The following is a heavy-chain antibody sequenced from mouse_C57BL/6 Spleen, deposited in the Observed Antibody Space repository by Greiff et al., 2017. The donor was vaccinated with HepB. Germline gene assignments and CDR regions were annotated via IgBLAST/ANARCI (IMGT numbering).Heavy chain of an antibody. D-gene: IGHD4-1*01. V-gene: IGHV10-1*01. J-gene: IGHJ3*01. CDR1: GFSFNTYA. Sequence: EVQLVESGGGLVQPKGSLKLSCAASGFSFNTYAMNWVRQAPGKGLEWVARIRSKSNNYATYYADSVKDRFTISRDDSESMLYLQMNNLKTEDTAMYYCGRQGTGTNWFAYWGQGTLVTVSA. CDR3: GRQGTGTNWFAY. CDR2: IRSKSNNYAT.